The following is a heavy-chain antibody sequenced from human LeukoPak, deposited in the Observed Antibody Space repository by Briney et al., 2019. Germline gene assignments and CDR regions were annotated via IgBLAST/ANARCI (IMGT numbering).Heavy chain of an antibody. D-gene: IGHD6-13*01. V-gene: IGHV1-2*02. J-gene: IGHJ4*02. CDR3: ARVPRRAAAGPNFDY. CDR1: GYTFTGYY. Sequence: GASVKVSCKAFGYTFTGYYMHWVRQAPGQGLEWMGWINPNSGGTNYAQKFQGRVTMTRDTSISTAYMELSRLRSDDTAVYYCARVPRRAAAGPNFDYWGQGTLVTVSS. CDR2: INPNSGGT.